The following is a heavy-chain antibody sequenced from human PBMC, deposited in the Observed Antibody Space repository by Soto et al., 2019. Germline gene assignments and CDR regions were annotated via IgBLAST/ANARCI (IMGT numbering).Heavy chain of an antibody. J-gene: IGHJ5*02. CDR2: INPNSGGT. CDR1: GYTFTGYY. Sequence: GASVKVSCKASGYTFTGYYMHWVRQAPGQGLEWMGWINPNSGGTNYAQKFQGRVTMTRDTSISTAYMELSRLRSDDTAVYYCARVLYDFWSGYRPLDPPGQGTLVTVSS. CDR3: ARVLYDFWSGYRPLDP. D-gene: IGHD3-3*01. V-gene: IGHV1-2*02.